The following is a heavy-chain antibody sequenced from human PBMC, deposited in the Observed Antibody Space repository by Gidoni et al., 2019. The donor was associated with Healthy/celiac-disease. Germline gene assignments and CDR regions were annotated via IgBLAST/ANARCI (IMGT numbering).Heavy chain of an antibody. V-gene: IGHV3-30-3*01. CDR1: GFTFSSYA. CDR2: ISYAVSNI. CDR3: ASPYYDFWSGYYSYYYYGMDV. D-gene: IGHD3-3*01. J-gene: IGHJ6*02. Sequence: QVQLVESWGGVAQPGRSRRTSCAASGFTFSSYARHWGRQALGNGLEWLAVISYAVSNIYYADSVKGRFTISRDNSKNTLYLQLNSLRAEDTAVYYCASPYYDFWSGYYSYYYYGMDVWGHGTTVTVSS.